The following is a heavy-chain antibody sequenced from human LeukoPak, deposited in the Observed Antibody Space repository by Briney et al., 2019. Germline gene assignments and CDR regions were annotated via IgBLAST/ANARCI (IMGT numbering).Heavy chain of an antibody. CDR1: GGSISSYY. CDR2: IYTSGST. Sequence: SETLSLTCTVSGGSISSYYWSWIRQPAGKGLEWNGRIYTSGSTNYNPSLKSRVTMSVDTSKNQFSLKLSSVTAADTAVYYCARVGVWGSYRSNYFDYWGQGTLVTVSS. D-gene: IGHD3-16*02. J-gene: IGHJ4*02. V-gene: IGHV4-4*07. CDR3: ARVGVWGSYRSNYFDY.